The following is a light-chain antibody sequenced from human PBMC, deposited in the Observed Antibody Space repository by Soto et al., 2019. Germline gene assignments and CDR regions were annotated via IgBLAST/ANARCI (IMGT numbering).Light chain of an antibody. Sequence: EIVLTQSPGTLSLSPGERATLSCRASQSVSNNYLAWYQQKPGQAPRLLIYGASNRAAGIPDRFSGSWAGADFILVSSRLEPEDYAVYYYQQHDSSPITFGQGTRLEIK. J-gene: IGKJ5*01. CDR2: GAS. CDR3: QQHDSSPIT. V-gene: IGKV3-20*01. CDR1: QSVSNNY.